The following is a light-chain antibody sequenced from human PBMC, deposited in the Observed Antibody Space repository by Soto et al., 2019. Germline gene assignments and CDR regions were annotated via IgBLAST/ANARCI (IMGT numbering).Light chain of an antibody. Sequence: EIVLTQSPGTLSLSPGEGATLSCRASQSVSSSFLAWYQQKPGQAPRLLIYGASSRATGIPDRFRGSASGTDFTLTLSRLEPEDFALYYCQQYGSSPWTFGQGTKVEIK. CDR2: GAS. CDR1: QSVSSSF. CDR3: QQYGSSPWT. V-gene: IGKV3-20*01. J-gene: IGKJ1*01.